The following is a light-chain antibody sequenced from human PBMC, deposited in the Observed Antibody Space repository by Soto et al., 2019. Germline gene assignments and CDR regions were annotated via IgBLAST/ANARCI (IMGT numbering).Light chain of an antibody. CDR2: EVS. J-gene: IGLJ1*01. CDR1: SSDVGGYDY. CDR3: SSYSISTAYL. Sequence: SLLTHPASLSGSPGQSSTISCTATSSDVGGYDYFSWYQLPPGKAPKLMVFEVSNRPAGVCYRFSGSKCGNTASLTISGRQAEDEADYFCSSYSISTAYLFGTGTKVTVL. V-gene: IGLV2-14*01.